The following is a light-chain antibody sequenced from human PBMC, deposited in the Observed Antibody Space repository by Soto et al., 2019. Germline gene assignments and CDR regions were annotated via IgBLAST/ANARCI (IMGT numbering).Light chain of an antibody. Sequence: QSVLTQPASVSGSPGQSITISCTGTSSDVTNYISVSWYQQHPGKAPKLMIYDVNKRPSGVPDRFSGSKSGSTASLTISGLQAEDEADYYCCSYAGSYSYAFATGTKVTVL. CDR2: DVN. V-gene: IGLV2-11*01. CDR1: SSDVTNYIS. CDR3: CSYAGSYSYA. J-gene: IGLJ1*01.